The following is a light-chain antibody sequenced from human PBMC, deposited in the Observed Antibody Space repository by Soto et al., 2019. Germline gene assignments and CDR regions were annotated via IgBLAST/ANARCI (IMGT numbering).Light chain of an antibody. CDR2: GAS. V-gene: IGKV3-20*01. Sequence: EILLTQSPGTLSLSPGERATLSCRASQSVSNNYLAWYQQKPGHAPRLLIYGASNRATGIPDRFSGSGSGTDFTLTISRPEPEDFAVYYCQQYGSSGTFGQGTKVDIK. CDR1: QSVSNNY. CDR3: QQYGSSGT. J-gene: IGKJ1*01.